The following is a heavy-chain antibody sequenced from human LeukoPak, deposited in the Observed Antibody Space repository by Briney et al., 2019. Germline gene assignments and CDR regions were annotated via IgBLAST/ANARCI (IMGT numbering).Heavy chain of an antibody. J-gene: IGHJ6*02. Sequence: GGSLRLSCAASGFTFSRYGMHWVRQAPGKGLEWVAVISYDGSNKYYADSVKGRFTISRDNSKNTLYLQMNSLRPEDTAVYYCPKPSSRGPYYYYGMDVWGLGTTVTVSS. CDR2: ISYDGSNK. CDR3: PKPSSRGPYYYYGMDV. V-gene: IGHV3-30*18. D-gene: IGHD6-19*01. CDR1: GFTFSRYG.